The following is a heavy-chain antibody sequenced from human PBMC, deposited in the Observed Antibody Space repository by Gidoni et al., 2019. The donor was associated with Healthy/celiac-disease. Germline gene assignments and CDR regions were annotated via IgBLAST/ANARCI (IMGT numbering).Heavy chain of an antibody. D-gene: IGHD1-26*01. V-gene: IGHV3-48*01. CDR1: GFTFSSYS. Sequence: EVQLVESGGGLVQPGGSLRLSCAASGFTFSSYSMNWVRQAPGKGLEWVSYISSSSSTIYYTDSVKGRFTISRDNAKNSLYLQMNSLRAEDTAVYYCAREQSSGSLTWGQGTLVTVSS. CDR3: AREQSSGSLT. J-gene: IGHJ5*02. CDR2: ISSSSSTI.